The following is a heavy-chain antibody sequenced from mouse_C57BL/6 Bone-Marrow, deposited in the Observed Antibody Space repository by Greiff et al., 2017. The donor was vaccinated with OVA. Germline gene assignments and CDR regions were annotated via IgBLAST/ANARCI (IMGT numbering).Heavy chain of an antibody. J-gene: IGHJ1*03. Sequence: VQLQQSGAELVRPGASVTLSCKASGYTFTDYEMHWVKQTPVHGLEWIGAIDPETGGTAYNQKFKGKAILTADKSSSTAYMELLSLTSEDSAVYYCTRNYYGSSYWYFDVWGTGTTVTVSS. V-gene: IGHV1-15*01. D-gene: IGHD1-1*01. CDR3: TRNYYGSSYWYFDV. CDR2: IDPETGGT. CDR1: GYTFTDYE.